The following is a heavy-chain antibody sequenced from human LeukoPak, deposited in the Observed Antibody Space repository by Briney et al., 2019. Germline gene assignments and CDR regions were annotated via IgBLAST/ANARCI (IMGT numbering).Heavy chain of an antibody. D-gene: IGHD1-1*01. J-gene: IGHJ5*02. CDR1: GFLFSDFG. CDR3: ATDVHPGNNWFDP. V-gene: IGHV3-30*02. Sequence: PGGSLRLPCAASGFLFSDFGMHWVRQAPGKGLEWVAFIRYDGSNKYYADSVKGRFTISRDDSKNTLYLQMNSLRAEDTAVYYCATDVHPGNNWFDPWGQGTLVTVSS. CDR2: IRYDGSNK.